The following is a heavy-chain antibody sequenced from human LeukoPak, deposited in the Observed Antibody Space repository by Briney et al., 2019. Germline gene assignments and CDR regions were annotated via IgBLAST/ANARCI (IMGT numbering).Heavy chain of an antibody. CDR3: ARLGLPTAFDI. CDR1: GGSISRCGYY. Sequence: SETLSLTCTVSGGSISRCGYYWAWIRQPPGKGLEWIASGDYTGSNTYNPSLQSRVTVSVNTSKNQYFLKLTSVTTADTAVYYCARLGLPTAFDIWGQGTMVTVSS. CDR2: GDYTGSN. J-gene: IGHJ3*02. V-gene: IGHV4-39*01. D-gene: IGHD2-15*01.